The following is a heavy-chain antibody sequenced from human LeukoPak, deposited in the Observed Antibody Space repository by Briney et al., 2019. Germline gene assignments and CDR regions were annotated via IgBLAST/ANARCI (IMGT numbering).Heavy chain of an antibody. Sequence: GSLRLSCAASGFTFSSYGMHWIRQPPGKGLEWIGEINHSGSTNYNPSLKSRVTISVDTSKNQFSLKLSSVTAADTAVYYCARGHSGWFAEYFQHWGQGTLVTVSS. CDR2: INHSGST. CDR3: ARGHSGWFAEYFQH. J-gene: IGHJ1*01. D-gene: IGHD6-19*01. CDR1: GFTFSSYG. V-gene: IGHV4-34*01.